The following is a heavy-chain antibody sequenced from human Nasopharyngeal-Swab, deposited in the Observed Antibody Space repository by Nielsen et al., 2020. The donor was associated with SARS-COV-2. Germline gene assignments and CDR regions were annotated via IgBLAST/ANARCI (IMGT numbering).Heavy chain of an antibody. D-gene: IGHD3-9*01. Sequence: GGSLRLSCAASGFTFSSYAMHWVRQVPGKGLEWVAVISYDGSNKYYADSVKGRFTISRDNSKNTLYLQMNSLRAEDTAVYYCARKADWSLYYYYMDVWGKGTTVTVSS. CDR3: ARKADWSLYYYYMDV. CDR2: ISYDGSNK. V-gene: IGHV3-30-3*01. CDR1: GFTFSSYA. J-gene: IGHJ6*03.